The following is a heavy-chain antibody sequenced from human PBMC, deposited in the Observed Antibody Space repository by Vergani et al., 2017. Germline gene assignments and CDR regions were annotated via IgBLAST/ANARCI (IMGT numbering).Heavy chain of an antibody. V-gene: IGHV5-10-1*01. J-gene: IGHJ6*02. CDR3: ARQVAVAGKWWGPYYYYGMDV. Sequence: EVQLVQSGAEVKTPGESLRISCKGSGYRSTSYWISWVRQMPGKGLEWMGRLDPSDSYTNYSTSFQGHVTISADTSISTAYLQWRRLKASDTAMYYCARQVAVAGKWWGPYYYYGMDVWGQGTTVTVSS. D-gene: IGHD6-19*01. CDR2: LDPSDSYT. CDR1: GYRSTSYW.